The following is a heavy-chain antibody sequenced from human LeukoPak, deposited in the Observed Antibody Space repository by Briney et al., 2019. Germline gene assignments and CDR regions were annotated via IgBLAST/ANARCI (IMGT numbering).Heavy chain of an antibody. J-gene: IGHJ5*02. CDR3: ARAYYDFWSGSDNWFDP. D-gene: IGHD3-3*01. CDR2: IYYSGST. Sequence: SETLSLTCTVSGGSISSYYWSWIRQPPGKGLEWIGYIYYSGSTNYNPSLKSRVTISVDTSKNQFSLKLSSVTAADTAVYYCARAYYDFWSGSDNWFDPWGQGTLVTVSS. CDR1: GGSISSYY. V-gene: IGHV4-59*01.